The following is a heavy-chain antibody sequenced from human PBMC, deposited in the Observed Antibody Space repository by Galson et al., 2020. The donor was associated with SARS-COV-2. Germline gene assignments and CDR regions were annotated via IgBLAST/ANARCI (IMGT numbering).Heavy chain of an antibody. CDR1: GFTFSSYA. V-gene: IGHV3-30-3*01. D-gene: IGHD3-22*01. CDR3: ARELDGTMIVVVPLFDP. CDR2: ISYDGSNK. J-gene: IGHJ5*02. Sequence: GESLKISCAASGFTFSSYAMHWVRQAPGKGLEWVAVISYDGSNKYYADSVKGRFTISRDNSKNTLYLQMNSLRAEDTAVYYCARELDGTMIVVVPLFDPWGQGTLVTVTS.